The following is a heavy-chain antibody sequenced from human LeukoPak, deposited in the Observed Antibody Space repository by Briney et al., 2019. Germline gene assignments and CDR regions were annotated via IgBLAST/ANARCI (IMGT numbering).Heavy chain of an antibody. J-gene: IGHJ2*01. Sequence: PGGSLRLSCAASGFTFSSYAMSWVRQAPGKGREWVSAISGSGGSTYYADSVKGRFTISRDNSKNTLYLQMNSLRAEDTAVYYCAKDRLGSGWPDWYFDLWGRGTLVTVSS. D-gene: IGHD6-19*01. CDR2: ISGSGGST. V-gene: IGHV3-23*01. CDR3: AKDRLGSGWPDWYFDL. CDR1: GFTFSSYA.